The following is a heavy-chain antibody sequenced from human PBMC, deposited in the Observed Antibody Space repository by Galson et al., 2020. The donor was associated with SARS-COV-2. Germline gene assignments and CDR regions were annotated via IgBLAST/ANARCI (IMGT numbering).Heavy chain of an antibody. V-gene: IGHV4-4*02. Sequence: ASETLSLTCAVSGGSISSSNWWSWVRQPPGKGLEWIGEIYHSGSTNYNPSLKSRVTISVDKSKNQFSLKLSSVTAADTAVYYCARGLRYCSGGSCYHWYFDLWGHGTLVTVSS. J-gene: IGHJ2*01. CDR2: IYHSGST. CDR3: ARGLRYCSGGSCYHWYFDL. CDR1: GGSISSSNW. D-gene: IGHD2-15*01.